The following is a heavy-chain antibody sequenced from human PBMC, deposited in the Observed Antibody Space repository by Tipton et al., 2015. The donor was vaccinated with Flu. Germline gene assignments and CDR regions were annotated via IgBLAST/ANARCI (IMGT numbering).Heavy chain of an antibody. CDR1: GFTFSSYS. Sequence: SLRLSCAASGFTFSSYSMNWVRQAPGKGLEWVSYISSSSSYTNYADSVKGRLTISRDNAKNSLYLQMNSLRAEDTAVYYCARTAGVVTFDYWGQGTLVTVSS. D-gene: IGHD3-3*01. CDR2: ISSSSSYT. J-gene: IGHJ4*02. CDR3: ARTAGVVTFDY. V-gene: IGHV3-21*05.